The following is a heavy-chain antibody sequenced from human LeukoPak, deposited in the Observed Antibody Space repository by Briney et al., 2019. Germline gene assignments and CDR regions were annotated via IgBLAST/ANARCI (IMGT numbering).Heavy chain of an antibody. CDR3: AERDCSVSSNNGILFDC. CDR1: GFTFSTYA. CDR2: VSGDTTMT. D-gene: IGHD3/OR15-3a*01. J-gene: IGHJ4*02. Sequence: PGRSLRLSCAASGFTFSTYAISWVRQPPGKGLEWVSTVSGDTTMTKYADSVRGRFTISRDNSKNTAYLQMNSPRVEDTAIYYCAERDCSVSSNNGILFDCWGQGILVTASS. V-gene: IGHV3-23*01.